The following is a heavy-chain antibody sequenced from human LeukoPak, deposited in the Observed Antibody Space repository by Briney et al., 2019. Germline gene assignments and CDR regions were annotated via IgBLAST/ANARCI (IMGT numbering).Heavy chain of an antibody. CDR3: ARAETTQLLNY. V-gene: IGHV1-18*01. D-gene: IGHD2-2*01. J-gene: IGHJ4*02. Sequence: GASVKVSCKASGYSFTNYGIIWVRQTPGQGLQWMGWISAHNGNTNYAQKLQGRVTLTTGTSTSTVYMELRSLTSDDTAVYYCARAETTQLLNYWGQGTLVTVSS. CDR1: GYSFTNYG. CDR2: ISAHNGNT.